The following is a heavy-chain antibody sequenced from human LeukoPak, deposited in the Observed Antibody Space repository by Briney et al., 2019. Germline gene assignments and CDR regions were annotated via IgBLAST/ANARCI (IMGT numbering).Heavy chain of an antibody. Sequence: PGGTLRLTCAASGFTFSSYGMSWVRQAPGKGLEWVSAISGSGGSTYYADSVKGRFTISRDNSKNTLYLQMNSLRAEDTAVYYCAKDHMVRGVTPFDPWGQGTLVTVSS. J-gene: IGHJ5*02. CDR3: AKDHMVRGVTPFDP. CDR2: ISGSGGST. V-gene: IGHV3-23*01. D-gene: IGHD3-10*01. CDR1: GFTFSSYG.